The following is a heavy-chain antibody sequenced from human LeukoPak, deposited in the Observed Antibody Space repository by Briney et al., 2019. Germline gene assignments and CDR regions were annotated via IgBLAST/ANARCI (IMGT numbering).Heavy chain of an antibody. Sequence: SETLSLTCTVSGGSISSSSYYWGWIRQPPGKGLEWIGTIYYSGTTYYNPSLKSRVTISVDTSKNQFSLKLGSVTAADTAVYYCARHPSDYGPYYYYMDVWGKGTTVTVSS. CDR2: IYYSGTT. D-gene: IGHD4-17*01. J-gene: IGHJ6*03. CDR3: ARHPSDYGPYYYYMDV. CDR1: GGSISSSSYY. V-gene: IGHV4-39*01.